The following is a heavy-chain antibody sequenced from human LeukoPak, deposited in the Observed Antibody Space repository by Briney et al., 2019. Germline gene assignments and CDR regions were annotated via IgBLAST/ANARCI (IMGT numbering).Heavy chain of an antibody. J-gene: IGHJ4*02. D-gene: IGHD3-22*01. CDR3: ARTGPNYYDSRGYFYYFDY. Sequence: PGGSLRLSCAASGFNFSDYYMSWIRQAPGKGLEWVSYISSSTGYTDYADSVRGRFTISRDNAKNSLYLQMNSLRPDDTAVYYCARTGPNYYDSRGYFYYFDYWGQGTLVTVSS. V-gene: IGHV3-11*03. CDR2: ISSSTGYT. CDR1: GFNFSDYY.